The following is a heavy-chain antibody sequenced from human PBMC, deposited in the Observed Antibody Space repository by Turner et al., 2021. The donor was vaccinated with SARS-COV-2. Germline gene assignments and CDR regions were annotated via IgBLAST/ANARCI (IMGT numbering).Heavy chain of an antibody. CDR3: ARQSEWELLGVLDAFDI. V-gene: IGHV4-39*01. CDR2: IYYSGST. Sequence: QLQLQESGPGLAKPSETRSLTCTASGGPISSSTSYWGLIRQPPGKGQGWSGGIYYSGSTYSSSSLKSRDTMSRVTSKNQISMMLSYVNAGSTAVDDCARQSEWELLGVLDAFDIWGQGTMVTVSS. CDR1: GGPISSSTSY. J-gene: IGHJ3*02. D-gene: IGHD1-26*01.